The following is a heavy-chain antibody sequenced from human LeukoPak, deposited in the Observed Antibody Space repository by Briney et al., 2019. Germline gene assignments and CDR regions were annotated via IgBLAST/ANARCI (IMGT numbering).Heavy chain of an antibody. V-gene: IGHV3-74*01. D-gene: IGHD4-11*01. CDR2: ISSDGSTT. CDR3: ATDSYDYT. J-gene: IGHJ5*02. CDR1: GFTFSSYW. Sequence: GGSLRLSCAASGFTFSSYWMHWVRQAPGKGLVWVSRISSDGSTTSYADSVKGRFTISRDVAKNTLYLQMNSLRAEDTAVYYCATDSYDYTWGQGTLVTVSS.